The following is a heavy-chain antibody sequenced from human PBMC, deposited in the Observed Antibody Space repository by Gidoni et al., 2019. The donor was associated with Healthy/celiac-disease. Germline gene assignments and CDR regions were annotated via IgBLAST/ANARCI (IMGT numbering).Heavy chain of an antibody. CDR3: ARGGWQQLVCPRFDY. CDR2: INPSGGST. V-gene: IGHV1-46*01. CDR1: GYTFTSYY. D-gene: IGHD6-13*01. J-gene: IGHJ4*02. Sequence: QVQLVQSGAEVKKPGASVKVSCKASGYTFTSYYMHWVRQAPGQGLEWMGIINPSGGSTSYAQKFQGRVTMTRDTSTSTVYMELSSLRSEDTAVYYWARGGWQQLVCPRFDYWGQGTLVTVSS.